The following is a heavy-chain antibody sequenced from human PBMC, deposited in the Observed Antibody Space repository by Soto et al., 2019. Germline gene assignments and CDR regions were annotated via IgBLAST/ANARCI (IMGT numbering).Heavy chain of an antibody. CDR1: GGTFSSYA. V-gene: IGHV1-69*01. CDR2: IIPIFGTA. J-gene: IGHJ5*02. CDR3: AVDLLPGNWFDP. Sequence: QVQLVQSGAEVKKPGSSVKVSCKASGGTFSSYAISWVRQAPGQGLEWMGGIIPIFGTANYAQKFQGRVTITADESTSTAYMELRSLRSDDTAVYYCAVDLLPGNWFDPWGQGTLVTVSS.